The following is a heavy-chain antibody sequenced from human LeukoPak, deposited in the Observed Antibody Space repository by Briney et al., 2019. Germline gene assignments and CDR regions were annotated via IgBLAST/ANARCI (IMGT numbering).Heavy chain of an antibody. Sequence: PGRSLRLSCAASGFTFSSNWMHWVRHAPGKGLVWVSRIKGDGSSTSYADSVKGRFTISRDNAKNTLFLQMNSLRAEDTAVYYCVRDGVGAPPFDYWGQGALVTVSS. J-gene: IGHJ4*02. CDR3: VRDGVGAPPFDY. CDR1: GFTFSSNW. D-gene: IGHD1-26*01. V-gene: IGHV3-74*01. CDR2: IKGDGSST.